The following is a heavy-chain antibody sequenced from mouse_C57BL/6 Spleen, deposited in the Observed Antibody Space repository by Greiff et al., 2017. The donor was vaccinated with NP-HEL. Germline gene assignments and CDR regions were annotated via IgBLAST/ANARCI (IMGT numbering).Heavy chain of an antibody. CDR3: ARYLFYYGSSYDYAMDY. D-gene: IGHD1-1*01. Sequence: LQESGAELARPGASVKLSCKASGYTFTSYGISWVKQRTGQGLEWIGEIYPRSGNTYYNEKFKGKATLTADKSSSTAYMELRSLTSEDSAVYFCARYLFYYGSSYDYAMDYWGQGTSVTVSS. V-gene: IGHV1-81*01. J-gene: IGHJ4*01. CDR2: IYPRSGNT. CDR1: GYTFTSYG.